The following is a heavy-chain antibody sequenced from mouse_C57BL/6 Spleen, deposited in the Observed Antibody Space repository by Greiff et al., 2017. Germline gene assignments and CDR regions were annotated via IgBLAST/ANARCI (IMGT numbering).Heavy chain of an antibody. J-gene: IGHJ2*01. Sequence: QVQLQQPGAELVRPGSSVKLSCKASGYTFTSYWMHWVKQRPIQGLEWIGNIDPSDSETHYNQKFKDKATLTVDKSSSTAYMQLSILTSEYSAVYYGARGNYPYYFDYWGQGTTLTVSS. CDR3: ARGNYPYYFDY. CDR2: IDPSDSET. CDR1: GYTFTSYW. V-gene: IGHV1-52*01. D-gene: IGHD2-1*01.